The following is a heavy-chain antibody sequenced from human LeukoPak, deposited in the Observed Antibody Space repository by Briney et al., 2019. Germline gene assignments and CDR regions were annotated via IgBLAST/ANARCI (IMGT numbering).Heavy chain of an antibody. D-gene: IGHD3-22*01. CDR3: ARGLFGPDY. CDR1: GFTFSNHW. V-gene: IGHV3-74*01. J-gene: IGHJ4*02. CDR2: INNDGSNT. Sequence: GGSLRLSCAASGFTFSNHWMHWVSQAPGKGLVWVSRINNDGSNTVYADSVEGRFTISRDNAKNTLYLQMNSLRAEDTAVYYCARGLFGPDYWGQGTLVTVSS.